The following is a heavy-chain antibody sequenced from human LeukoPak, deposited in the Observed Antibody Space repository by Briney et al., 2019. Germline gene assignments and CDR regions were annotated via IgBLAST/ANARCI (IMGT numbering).Heavy chain of an antibody. D-gene: IGHD3-22*01. CDR1: GFTFSAYS. CDR2: ISSSSSYI. V-gene: IGHV3-21*01. J-gene: IGHJ1*01. CDR3: ARAQGGYYDSSGYYSEYFQH. Sequence: GGSLRLSCAASGFTFSAYSMNWVRQAPGKGLEWVSSISSSSSYIYYADSVKGRFTISRDNSKNTLYLQMGSLRAEDMAVYYCARAQGGYYDSSGYYSEYFQHWGQGTLVTVSS.